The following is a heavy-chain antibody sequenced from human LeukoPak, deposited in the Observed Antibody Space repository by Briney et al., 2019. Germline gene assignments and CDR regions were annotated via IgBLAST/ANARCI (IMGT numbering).Heavy chain of an antibody. CDR3: SGGNGGLDY. CDR1: GYSFSSNNAA. Sequence: SQTLSLTCAISGYSFSSNNAAWNWIRQSPSRGLEWLGRTYYRSKCYNEYAVSVKSRITINPDTSKNQISLQMNSMYRENTGVYCWSGGNGGLDYRGQGTLVTVSS. D-gene: IGHD4-23*01. J-gene: IGHJ4*02. V-gene: IGHV6-1*01. CDR2: TYYRSKCYN.